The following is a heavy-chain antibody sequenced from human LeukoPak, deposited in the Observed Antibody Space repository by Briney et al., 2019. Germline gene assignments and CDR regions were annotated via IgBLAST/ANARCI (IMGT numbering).Heavy chain of an antibody. V-gene: IGHV4-34*01. Sequence: PSETLSLTCAVYGGSFSVYYWSWIRQPPGKGLEWIGEINHSGSTNYNPSLKSRVTISVDTSKNQFSLKLSSVTAADTAVYYCARSGLAPQFRYFDLWGRGTLVTVSS. D-gene: IGHD2-15*01. CDR3: ARSGLAPQFRYFDL. CDR1: GGSFSVYY. CDR2: INHSGST. J-gene: IGHJ2*01.